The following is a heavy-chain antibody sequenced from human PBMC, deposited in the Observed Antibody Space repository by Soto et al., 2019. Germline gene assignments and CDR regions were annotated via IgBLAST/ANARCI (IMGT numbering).Heavy chain of an antibody. J-gene: IGHJ4*02. D-gene: IGHD6-6*01. CDR2: IYYSGST. CDR3: ARQSIAARGYFDY. V-gene: IGHV4-39*01. CDR1: GGSISSSSYC. Sequence: SETLSLTCTVSGGSISSSSYCWGWIRQPPGKGLEWIGSIYYSGSTYYNPSLKSRVTISVDTSKNQFSLKLSSVTAADTAVYYCARQSIAARGYFDYWGQGTLVTVSS.